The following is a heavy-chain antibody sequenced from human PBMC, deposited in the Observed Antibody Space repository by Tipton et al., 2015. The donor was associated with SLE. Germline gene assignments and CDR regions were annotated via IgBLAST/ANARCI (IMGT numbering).Heavy chain of an antibody. CDR3: ARVAPTEVFDY. Sequence: GLVKPSQTLSLTCAVYGESFNDYFWTWIRQPPGKGLEWITEIIHSGVTNYNPSLRSRVTISVDMSKNQVSLTLSSVTAADTAVYYWARVAPTEVFDYWGQGTLVTVSS. D-gene: IGHD1-1*01. V-gene: IGHV4-34*12. CDR1: GESFNDYF. J-gene: IGHJ4*02. CDR2: IIHSGVT.